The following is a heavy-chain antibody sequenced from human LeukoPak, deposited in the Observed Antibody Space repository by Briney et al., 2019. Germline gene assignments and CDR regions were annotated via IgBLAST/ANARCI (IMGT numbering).Heavy chain of an antibody. CDR1: GYSFTSYW. D-gene: IGHD5-18*01. Sequence: GESLKISCKGSGYSFTSYWIGWVRQMPGKGLEWMGIIYPGDSDTRYSPSFQGQVTTSADKSISTAYLQWSSLKASDTAMYYCARRNDTALATDYFDSWGQGTLVTVSS. V-gene: IGHV5-51*01. CDR3: ARRNDTALATDYFDS. J-gene: IGHJ4*02. CDR2: IYPGDSDT.